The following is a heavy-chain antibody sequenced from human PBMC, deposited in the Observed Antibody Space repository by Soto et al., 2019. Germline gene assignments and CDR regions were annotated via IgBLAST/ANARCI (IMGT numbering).Heavy chain of an antibody. CDR3: AREVTMIGFDY. J-gene: IGHJ4*02. CDR2: ITNSGGKK. Sequence: GGSLRLSCAASGFSFSDYYMTWIRQTPGKGLEWVSYITNSGGKKDYADSVKGRFTISRDNAKSFLFLQMNSLRAEDTAVYYCAREVTMIGFDYWGQGTLVTVSS. CDR1: GFSFSDYY. D-gene: IGHD3-22*01. V-gene: IGHV3-11*01.